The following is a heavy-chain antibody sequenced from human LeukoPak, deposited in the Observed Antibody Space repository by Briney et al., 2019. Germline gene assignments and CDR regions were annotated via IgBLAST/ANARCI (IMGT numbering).Heavy chain of an antibody. CDR3: ARYDSSGWSFDY. Sequence: GASVKVSCKASGYTFTGYYMHWVRQAPGQGLEWMGWINPNSGGTNYAQKFQGRVTMTRDTSISTAYMELSRLGSGDTAVYYCARYDSSGWSFDYWGQGTLVTVSS. J-gene: IGHJ4*02. CDR1: GYTFTGYY. V-gene: IGHV1-2*02. CDR2: INPNSGGT. D-gene: IGHD6-19*01.